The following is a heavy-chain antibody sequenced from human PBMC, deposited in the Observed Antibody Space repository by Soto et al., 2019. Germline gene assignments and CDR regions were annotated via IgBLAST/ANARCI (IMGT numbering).Heavy chain of an antibody. CDR1: GFTFSSYA. V-gene: IGHV3-23*01. J-gene: IGHJ3*02. D-gene: IGHD1-7*01. CDR3: AKSLGLELRRAGDAFDI. CDR2: ISGSGGST. Sequence: PGGSLRLSCAASGFTFSSYAMSWVRQAPGKGLEWVSAISGSGGSTYYADSVKGRFTISRDNSKNTLYLQMNSLRAEDTAVYYCAKSLGLELRRAGDAFDIWGQGTMVTVSS.